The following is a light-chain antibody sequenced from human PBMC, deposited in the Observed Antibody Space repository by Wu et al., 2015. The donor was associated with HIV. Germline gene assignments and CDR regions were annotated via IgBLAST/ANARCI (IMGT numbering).Light chain of an antibody. CDR3: QQANSFPNT. Sequence: DIKMTQSPSSVSASVGDRVTITCRASQDISRWLAWYQQKPGIAPKLLIYAASILQTGVPSRFSGSASGTDFALTITSLQPEDFAVYYCQQANSFPNTFGQGTKLEMK. CDR1: QDISRW. J-gene: IGKJ2*01. V-gene: IGKV1-12*01. CDR2: AAS.